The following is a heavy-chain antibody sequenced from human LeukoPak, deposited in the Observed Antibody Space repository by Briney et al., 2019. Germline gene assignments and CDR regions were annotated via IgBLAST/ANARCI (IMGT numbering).Heavy chain of an antibody. Sequence: PGGSLRLSCAASGFTFNNAWMNWVRQAPGRGLEWVGRIKSKNVGGTTDYAAPVKGRFTISRDDSKNTVYLQMNSLKIEDTAVYYCTSHAAFDPWGQGTLVTVSS. CDR2: IKSKNVGGTT. V-gene: IGHV3-15*01. CDR1: GFTFNNAW. CDR3: TSHAAFDP. J-gene: IGHJ5*02.